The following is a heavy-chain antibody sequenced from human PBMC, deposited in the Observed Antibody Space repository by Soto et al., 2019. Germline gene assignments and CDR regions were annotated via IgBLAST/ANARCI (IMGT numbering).Heavy chain of an antibody. J-gene: IGHJ4*02. CDR2: IWYDGSNK. CDR1: GFTFSSYG. Sequence: QVQLVESGGGVVQPGRSLRLSCAASGFTFSSYGMHWVRQAPGKGLEWVAVIWYDGSNKYYADSVKGRFTISRDNSKNTLYLQMNSLRAEDTAVYYCASNQPGGWYFDYWGQGPLVTVSS. V-gene: IGHV3-33*01. D-gene: IGHD2-2*01. CDR3: ASNQPGGWYFDY.